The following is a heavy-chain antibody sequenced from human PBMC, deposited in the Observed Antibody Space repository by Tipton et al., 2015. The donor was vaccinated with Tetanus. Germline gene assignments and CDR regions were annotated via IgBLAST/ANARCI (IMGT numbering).Heavy chain of an antibody. Sequence: TLSLTCIVSGGSITKDYWSWIRQSPGKTLEWIGYISHSGSPNYNPSLKSRATVSVDTSKNQFSLDLTSVTAADTGVYYCAGSQWLDGFILDSWVQGSLVTVAS. D-gene: IGHD6-19*01. CDR1: GGSITKDY. J-gene: IGHJ4*02. V-gene: IGHV4-59*01. CDR3: AGSQWLDGFILDS. CDR2: ISHSGSP.